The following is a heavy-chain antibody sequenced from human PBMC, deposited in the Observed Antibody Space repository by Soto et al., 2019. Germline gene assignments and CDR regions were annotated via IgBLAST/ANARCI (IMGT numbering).Heavy chain of an antibody. Sequence: QITLKESGPTLVKPTQTLTLTCTFSGFSLSTSGVGVAWIRQPPGKALEWLALIYWADDKRYSPSLKSRLTITKDTTKNQVVLTMTNMDPGDTATYYCAHRRKSYYDILTGYNYWGQGTLVTVSS. CDR1: GFSLSTSGVG. CDR2: IYWADDK. V-gene: IGHV2-5*02. D-gene: IGHD3-9*01. J-gene: IGHJ4*02. CDR3: AHRRKSYYDILTGYNY.